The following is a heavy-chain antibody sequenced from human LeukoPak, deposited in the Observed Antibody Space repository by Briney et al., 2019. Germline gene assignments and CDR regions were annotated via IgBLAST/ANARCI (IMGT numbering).Heavy chain of an antibody. CDR3: ASSRFPYSSGEDAFDI. CDR1: GFTFSSYG. V-gene: IGHV3-33*01. J-gene: IGHJ3*02. CDR2: IWYDGSNK. Sequence: PGRSLRLSCAASGFTFSSYGMHWVRQAPGKGLEWVAVIWYDGSNKYYADSVKGRFTISRDNSKNTLYLQMNSLRAEDTAVYYCASSRFPYSSGEDAFDIWGQGTMVTVSS. D-gene: IGHD6-19*01.